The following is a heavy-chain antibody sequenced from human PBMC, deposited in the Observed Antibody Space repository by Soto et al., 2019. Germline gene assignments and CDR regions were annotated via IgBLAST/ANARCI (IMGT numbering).Heavy chain of an antibody. D-gene: IGHD3-16*01. Sequence: QVQLVQSGAEVKKPGASVRVSCKASGYTLTSYGITWVRQAPGHGLEWMGWISAYNGKTDYAQKFQGRVTMTTDTSTSTAYMELRSLRPDDTAVYYCARYDYIYYMDVWGKGTTVTVSS. CDR1: GYTLTSYG. V-gene: IGHV1-18*01. CDR3: ARYDYIYYMDV. J-gene: IGHJ6*03. CDR2: ISAYNGKT.